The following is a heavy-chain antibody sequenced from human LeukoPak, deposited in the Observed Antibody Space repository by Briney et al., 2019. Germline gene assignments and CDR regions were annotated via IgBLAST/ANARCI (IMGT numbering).Heavy chain of an antibody. Sequence: SETLSHTCTVSGGSISSYYWSWIRQPPGKGLEWIGYIYYSGSTNYNPSLKSRVTISVDTSKNQFSLKLSSVTAADTAVYYCARSYYDFWSGYSSYFDYWGQGTLVTVSS. V-gene: IGHV4-59*01. CDR2: IYYSGST. CDR1: GGSISSYY. CDR3: ARSYYDFWSGYSSYFDY. D-gene: IGHD3-3*01. J-gene: IGHJ4*02.